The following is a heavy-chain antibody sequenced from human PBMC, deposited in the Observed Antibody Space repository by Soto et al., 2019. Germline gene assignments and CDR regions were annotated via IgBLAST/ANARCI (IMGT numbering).Heavy chain of an antibody. D-gene: IGHD3-3*01. J-gene: IGHJ6*02. CDR1: GYSFTSYW. CDR2: IYPGDSDT. Sequence: GQSLKISCKGSGYSFTSYWIGWVRQMPGKGLEWMGIIYPGDSDTRYSPSFQGQVTISADKSISTAYLQWSSLKASDTAMYYCARCTHQYYDFWSGQPYGMDVWGQGTTVTVS. CDR3: ARCTHQYYDFWSGQPYGMDV. V-gene: IGHV5-51*01.